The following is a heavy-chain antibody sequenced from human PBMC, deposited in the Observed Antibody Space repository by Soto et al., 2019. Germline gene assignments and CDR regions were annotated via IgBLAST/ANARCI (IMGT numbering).Heavy chain of an antibody. CDR1: GFTFSSYE. CDR2: ISSSGSTI. J-gene: IGHJ6*02. D-gene: IGHD5-18*01. V-gene: IGHV3-48*03. Sequence: EVQLVESGGGSVQPGGSLRLSCAASGFTFSSYEMNWVRQAPGKGLEWVSYISSSGSTIYYADSVKGRFTISRDNAKNSLYLQMNSLRAEDTAVYYCARDYSYGYYYYYGMDVWGQGTTVTVSS. CDR3: ARDYSYGYYYYYGMDV.